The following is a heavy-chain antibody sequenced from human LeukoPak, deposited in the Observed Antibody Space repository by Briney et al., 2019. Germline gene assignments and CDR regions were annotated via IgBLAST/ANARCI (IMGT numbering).Heavy chain of an antibody. J-gene: IGHJ6*03. V-gene: IGHV4-61*02. D-gene: IGHD4-23*01. CDR2: ISTSGDT. Sequence: PSETLSPTCTVSGGSISSGNYYWTWIRQPAGRGLEWIGRISTSGDTNYNPSLKSRVTISLDASKNQFSLNLNSVTAADTAVYYCATRWSPFFYYMDVWGKGTTVTVSS. CDR1: GGSISSGNYY. CDR3: ATRWSPFFYYMDV.